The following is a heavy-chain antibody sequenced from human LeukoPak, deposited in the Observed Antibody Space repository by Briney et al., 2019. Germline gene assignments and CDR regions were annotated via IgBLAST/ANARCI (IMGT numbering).Heavy chain of an antibody. CDR3: ARAAPKYCSGGSCSGTDY. V-gene: IGHV4-39*07. Sequence: SETLSLTCTVSGGSISSSSYYWGWIRRSPGKGLEWIGSIYYSGSTYYNPSLKSRVTISVDTSKNQFSLKLSSVTAADTAVYYCARAAPKYCSGGSCSGTDYWGQGTLVTVSS. CDR1: GGSISSSSYY. D-gene: IGHD2-15*01. J-gene: IGHJ4*02. CDR2: IYYSGST.